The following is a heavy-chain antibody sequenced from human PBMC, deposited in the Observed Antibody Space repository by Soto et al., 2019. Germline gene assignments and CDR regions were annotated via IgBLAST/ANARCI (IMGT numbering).Heavy chain of an antibody. CDR2: IYYSGST. D-gene: IGHD3-10*01. Sequence: SETLSLTSTVSGGSVSSGDYFWSWLRQSPGKRLEWIAYIYYSGSTNYNPSLKSRATISVDMSKSQVSLTLTSMTAADAALYYCARSPNYYYYGFDVWGQGTAVTVSS. V-gene: IGHV4-61*08. CDR1: GGSVSSGDYF. CDR3: ARSPNYYYYGFDV. J-gene: IGHJ6*02.